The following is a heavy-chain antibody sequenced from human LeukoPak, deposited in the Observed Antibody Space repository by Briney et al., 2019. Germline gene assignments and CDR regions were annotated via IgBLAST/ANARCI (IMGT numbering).Heavy chain of an antibody. J-gene: IGHJ4*02. D-gene: IGHD4-17*01. CDR3: ARDVTSTDDY. CDR2: ISGNNDNP. CDR1: GYTFSNFG. Sequence: ASVKVSCKTSGYTFSNFGISWVRQAPGQGLEWMGWISGNNDNPNYGQKFQGSFTVTTDSSTSTAYMELRNLRSDDTAVYYCARDVTSTDDYWGEGTLVTVSS. V-gene: IGHV1-18*01.